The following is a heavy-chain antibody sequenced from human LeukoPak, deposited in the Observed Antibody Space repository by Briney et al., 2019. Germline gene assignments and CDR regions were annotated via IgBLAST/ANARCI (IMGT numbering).Heavy chain of an antibody. CDR2: IYPGDSDT. V-gene: IGHV5-51*01. J-gene: IGHJ1*01. D-gene: IGHD1-14*01. Sequence: GESLKISCKGSGYSFSTYWIGWVRQMPGKGLEWMGSIYPGDSDTRYSPSFQGQVTISAVKSINTAYLQWSSLKASDTAMYYCARRAEAAEYFHHWGQGTLVTVSS. CDR1: GYSFSTYW. CDR3: ARRAEAAEYFHH.